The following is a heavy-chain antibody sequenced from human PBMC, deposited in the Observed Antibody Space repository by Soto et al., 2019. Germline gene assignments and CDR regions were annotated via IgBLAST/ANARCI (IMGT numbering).Heavy chain of an antibody. CDR2: IDTSSRTK. V-gene: IGHV3-48*02. J-gene: IGHJ3*02. CDR3: ARDRYYDSSGYYTDAFDI. CDR1: GFTFISYS. Sequence: GRSLRLSCAASGFTFISYSMTWISQAQGKGLEWVSYIDTSSRTKFYADSVKGRFTISRDNAENSLFLQMNSLSDEDTAVYYCARDRYYDSSGYYTDAFDIWGQGTMVTVSS. D-gene: IGHD3-22*01.